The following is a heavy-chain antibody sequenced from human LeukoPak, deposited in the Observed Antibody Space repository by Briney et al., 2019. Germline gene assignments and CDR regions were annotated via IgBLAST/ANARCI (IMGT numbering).Heavy chain of an antibody. CDR2: IYYSGST. V-gene: IGHV4-4*02. CDR1: GGSISSSNW. Sequence: PSGTLSLTCAVSGGSISSSNWWSWVRQPPGQGLEWIGYIYYSGSTNYNPSLKSRVTISVDTSKNQFSLKLSSVTAADTAVYYCARHYTRDYGDYWFDPWGQGTLVTVSS. J-gene: IGHJ5*02. D-gene: IGHD4-17*01. CDR3: ARHYTRDYGDYWFDP.